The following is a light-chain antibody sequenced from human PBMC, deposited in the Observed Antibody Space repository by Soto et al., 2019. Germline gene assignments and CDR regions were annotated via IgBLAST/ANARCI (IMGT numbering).Light chain of an antibody. CDR2: AAS. CDR3: QQSYSTPWT. V-gene: IGKV1-39*01. Sequence: DPQMTQSPSSLSASVGDRVTITCRASQSISSSLNWYQQKPGKAPKLLIYAASSLQSGVPSRFSGSGSGTDFTLTISSLQPEDFATYYCQQSYSTPWTFGQGTKVDIK. CDR1: QSISSS. J-gene: IGKJ1*01.